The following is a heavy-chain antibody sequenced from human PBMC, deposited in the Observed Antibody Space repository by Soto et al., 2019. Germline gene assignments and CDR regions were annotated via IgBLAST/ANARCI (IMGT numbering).Heavy chain of an antibody. J-gene: IGHJ4*02. V-gene: IGHV3-15*07. D-gene: IGHD3-10*01. CDR3: TTYTPYGSNLYYFDY. CDR1: GLSFSNAW. CDR2: IKSKTDGGTA. Sequence: GGSLRLSCAASGLSFSNAWMNWVRQAPGKGLEWVGRIKSKTDGGTADYAAPVKGRFTISRDDSKTTLYLQMNSLITEDTAVYYCTTYTPYGSNLYYFDYWGQGTLVTVSS.